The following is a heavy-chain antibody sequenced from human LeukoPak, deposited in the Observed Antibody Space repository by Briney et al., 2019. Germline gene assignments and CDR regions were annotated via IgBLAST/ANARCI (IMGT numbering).Heavy chain of an antibody. CDR3: ARVVYGSGNNFDY. Sequence: SGTLSLTGAVSGGSISSNNWWSWVRQPPGKGLEWIGEIYRSGSTNYNPSLKSRVSISIDKSKNQFSLKVTSVTAADTAVYYCARVVYGSGNNFDYWGQGTLVTVSS. CDR2: IYRSGST. J-gene: IGHJ4*02. CDR1: GGSISSNNW. V-gene: IGHV4-4*02. D-gene: IGHD3-10*01.